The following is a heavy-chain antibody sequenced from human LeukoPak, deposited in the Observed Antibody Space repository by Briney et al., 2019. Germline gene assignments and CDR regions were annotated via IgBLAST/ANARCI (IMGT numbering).Heavy chain of an antibody. V-gene: IGHV3-74*01. Sequence: GGSLRLSCAASGFTFSNAWMSWVRQAPGKGLVWVSRINSDGSTTTYADSVKGRFTISRDNAKNTLYLQMNSLGAEDTAVYYCARGTWTNAFDIWGQGTMVTVSS. D-gene: IGHD1-1*01. J-gene: IGHJ3*02. CDR2: INSDGSTT. CDR3: ARGTWTNAFDI. CDR1: GFTFSNAW.